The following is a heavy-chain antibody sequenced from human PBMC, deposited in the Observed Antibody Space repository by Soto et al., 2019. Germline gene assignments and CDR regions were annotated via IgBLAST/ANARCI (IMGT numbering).Heavy chain of an antibody. CDR3: ARDLGGPEPS. CDR2: IIPILGIA. Sequence: QVQLVQSGAEVKKPGSSVKVSCKASGGTFSSYTISWVRQAPGQGLEWMGRIIPILGIANYAQKFQGRVTTTADTSTSTAYMELSSLRSEDTAVYYCARDLGGPEPSWGQGTLVTVSS. CDR1: GGTFSSYT. J-gene: IGHJ5*02. D-gene: IGHD3-16*01. V-gene: IGHV1-69*08.